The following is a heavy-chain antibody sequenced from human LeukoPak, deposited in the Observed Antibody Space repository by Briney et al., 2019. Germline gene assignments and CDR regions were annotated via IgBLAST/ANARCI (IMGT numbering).Heavy chain of an antibody. CDR2: ISSSGSTI. CDR1: GFTFSSYE. D-gene: IGHD3-10*01. CDR3: ARATYQGESDAFDI. V-gene: IGHV3-48*03. J-gene: IGHJ3*02. Sequence: GGSLRLSCAASGFTFSSYEMNWVRQAPGKGREWVSYISSSGSTIYYADSVKGRFTISRDNAKNSLYLQMNSLRAEDTAVYYCARATYQGESDAFDIWGQGTMVTVSS.